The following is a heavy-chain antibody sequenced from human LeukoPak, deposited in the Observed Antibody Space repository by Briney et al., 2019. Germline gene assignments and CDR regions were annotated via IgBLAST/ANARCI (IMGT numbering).Heavy chain of an antibody. CDR3: ARQLNYYDSSGSYFDY. CDR1: GYSLTSYW. CDR2: IYPGDSDT. V-gene: IGHV5-51*01. Sequence: GESLKISCKGSGYSLTSYWIGWVLQMPGKGLECMGIIYPGDSDTRHSPSFQRQVTISADKSISTAYLQWRSLKASDTAMYWCARQLNYYDSSGSYFDYWGQGTLVTVSS. D-gene: IGHD3-22*01. J-gene: IGHJ4*02.